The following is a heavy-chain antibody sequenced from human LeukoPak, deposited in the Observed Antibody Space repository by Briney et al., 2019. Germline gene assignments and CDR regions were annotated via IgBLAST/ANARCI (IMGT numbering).Heavy chain of an antibody. Sequence: PSETLSLTCTVSGGSISSYYWSWIRQPPGKGLEWIGEINHSGIARYSASLKSRVTMSVDTSKNQFSLRLNSVTAADTAVYYCARGLLAASELRLDWGQGTLVTVSS. CDR1: GGSISSYY. CDR2: INHSGIA. V-gene: IGHV4-34*01. J-gene: IGHJ4*02. D-gene: IGHD6-13*01. CDR3: ARGLLAASELRLD.